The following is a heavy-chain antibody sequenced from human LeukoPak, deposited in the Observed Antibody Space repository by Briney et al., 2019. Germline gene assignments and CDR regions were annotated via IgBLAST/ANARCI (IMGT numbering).Heavy chain of an antibody. CDR2: IYPGDSDT. J-gene: IGHJ4*02. D-gene: IGHD2-2*01. CDR3: ARQWFYCGSTSCFPYYFDY. CDR1: GYSFTSYW. V-gene: IGHV5-51*01. Sequence: GESLKISCKGSGYSFTSYWIGWVRQMPGKGLEWMGIIYPGDSDTRYSPSFQGQVTISADKSISTAYLQWSSLKASDTAMYYCARQWFYCGSTSCFPYYFDYWGQGTLVTVSS.